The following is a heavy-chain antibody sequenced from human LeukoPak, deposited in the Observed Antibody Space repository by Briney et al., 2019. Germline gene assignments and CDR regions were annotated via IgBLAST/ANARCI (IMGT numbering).Heavy chain of an antibody. V-gene: IGHV3-33*01. D-gene: IGHD1-20*01. J-gene: IGHJ4*02. CDR1: GFSINNYG. CDR2: IWHDGNNK. CDR3: ARVRLSNNWPQDSDY. Sequence: PGGSLRLSCAASGFSINNYGMNWVRQPPGKGLEWVAVIWHDGNNKYYADSVKDRFTISRDNSKNTLYLEMNSLRVEDTAVYYCARVRLSNNWPQDSDYWGQGTPVTVSS.